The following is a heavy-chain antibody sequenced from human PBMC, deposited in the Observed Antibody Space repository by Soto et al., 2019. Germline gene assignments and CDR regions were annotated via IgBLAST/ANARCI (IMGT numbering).Heavy chain of an antibody. CDR1: GFTFSSYG. CDR2: ISYDGSNK. J-gene: IGHJ4*02. CDR3: AKDYPLSMVRGVIGLFDY. V-gene: IGHV3-30*18. Sequence: GGSLRLSCAASGFTFSSYGMHWVRQAPGKGLEWVAVISYDGSNKYYADSVKGRFTISRDNSKNTLYLQMNSLRAEDTAVYYCAKDYPLSMVRGVIGLFDYWGQGTLVTVSS. D-gene: IGHD3-10*01.